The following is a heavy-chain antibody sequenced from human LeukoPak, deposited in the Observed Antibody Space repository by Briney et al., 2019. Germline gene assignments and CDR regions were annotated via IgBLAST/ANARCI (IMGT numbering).Heavy chain of an antibody. Sequence: GGSLRLSCAASGFTFSIYAMNWVRQAPGKGLEWVSGISDSGRNTYYSDSVKGRFTISRDNSESTVYLQMNSLTAEDTAQYYCATGCVGSPNCQTTGYDHWGQGTLVTASS. CDR3: ATGCVGSPNCQTTGYDH. V-gene: IGHV3-23*01. CDR2: ISDSGRNT. D-gene: IGHD2-2*01. J-gene: IGHJ4*02. CDR1: GFTFSIYA.